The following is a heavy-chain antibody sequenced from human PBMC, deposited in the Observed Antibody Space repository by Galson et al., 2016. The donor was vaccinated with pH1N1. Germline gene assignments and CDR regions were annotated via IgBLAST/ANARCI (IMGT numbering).Heavy chain of an antibody. D-gene: IGHD5-24*01. Sequence: QSGAEVKKAGESLKISCKGSGCTFTTYWIAWVRQMPGKGLEWMGIVYPPDSDTRYSPSFEGRVTISADKSISTAYLQWSSLKASDTAVYYCARLIGGGYNIREFDYWGQGTQVTVSS. CDR2: VYPPDSDT. V-gene: IGHV5-51*03. CDR3: ARLIGGGYNIREFDY. CDR1: GCTFTTYW. J-gene: IGHJ4*02.